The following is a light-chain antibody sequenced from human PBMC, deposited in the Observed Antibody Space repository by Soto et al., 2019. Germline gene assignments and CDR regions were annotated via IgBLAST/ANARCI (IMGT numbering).Light chain of an antibody. CDR3: QSCDSSLSSL. CDR1: SSNIGAGYD. Sequence: QSVLTQPPSVSGAPGQRVTISCTGSSSNIGAGYDVHWYQQLPGTAPKLLIYGNSNRPSGFPDRFSGSKSRTSASLAITGLQAEDEADYYCQSCDSSLSSLFGGGTKVTV. CDR2: GNS. J-gene: IGLJ2*01. V-gene: IGLV1-40*01.